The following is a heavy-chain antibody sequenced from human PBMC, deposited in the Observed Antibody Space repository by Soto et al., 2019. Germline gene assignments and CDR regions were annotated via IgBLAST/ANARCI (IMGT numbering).Heavy chain of an antibody. D-gene: IGHD2-2*01. V-gene: IGHV1-18*04. Sequence: GASVKVSCKASGYTFTSYGISWVRQAPGQGLEWMGWISAYNGNTNYAQKLQGRVTMTTDTSTSTAYMELRSLRSDDTAVYYCAREGGDIVVVPAALVHSYGMDVWGQGTTVTVSS. CDR2: ISAYNGNT. CDR1: GYTFTSYG. CDR3: AREGGDIVVVPAALVHSYGMDV. J-gene: IGHJ6*02.